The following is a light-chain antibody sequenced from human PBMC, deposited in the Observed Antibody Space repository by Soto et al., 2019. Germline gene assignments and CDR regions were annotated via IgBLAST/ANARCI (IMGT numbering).Light chain of an antibody. V-gene: IGLV2-14*03. J-gene: IGLJ2*01. CDR3: ASNTPTFV. CDR2: EVT. CDR1: SSNIGSQNS. Sequence: QSVLTQPASVAGSPGQTISISCIGTSSNIGSQNSVSWYQQYPGKAPKLIIYEVTKRPSGISSRFSGSKSANTASLTISGLQADDDAAYYYASNTPTFVFGAGTKLTVL.